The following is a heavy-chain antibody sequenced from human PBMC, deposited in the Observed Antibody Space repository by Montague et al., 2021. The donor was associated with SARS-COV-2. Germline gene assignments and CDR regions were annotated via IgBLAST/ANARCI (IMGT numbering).Heavy chain of an antibody. J-gene: IGHJ4*02. D-gene: IGHD2-15*01. CDR2: IYYSGSS. Sequence: SETLSLTCTVSGGSISSYYWSWIRQPPGKGLEWIGYIYYSGSSNYNPSLKSRVTISIDTSKNQFSLNLNSVTAADGAVYYCASTGGYGSGGSCYYVYWGQATLVTVSS. CDR1: GGSISSYY. CDR3: ASTGGYGSGGSCYYVY. V-gene: IGHV4-59*01.